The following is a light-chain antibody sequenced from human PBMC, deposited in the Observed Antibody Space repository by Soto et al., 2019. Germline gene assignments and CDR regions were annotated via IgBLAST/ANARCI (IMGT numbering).Light chain of an antibody. Sequence: IVMTQSPATLSVSQGEGDTLSCRASQSVSSNLAWYQQKPGQAPRLLIYGASTRATGIPARFSGSGSGTEFTLTISSLQSEDFALYYCQQYNNWPRTFGQGTKVDIK. CDR3: QQYNNWPRT. CDR2: GAS. V-gene: IGKV3-15*01. CDR1: QSVSSN. J-gene: IGKJ1*01.